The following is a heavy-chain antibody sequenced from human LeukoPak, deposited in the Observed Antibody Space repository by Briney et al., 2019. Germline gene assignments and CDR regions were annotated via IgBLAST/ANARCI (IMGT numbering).Heavy chain of an antibody. Sequence: ASVTVSCKASGGTFSSYAISWVRQAPGQGLEWMGGIIPIFGTANYAQKFQGRVTITADESTSTAYMELSSLRSEDTAVYYCANSHYPSYCSGGSCYSGGWFDPWGQGTLVTVSS. CDR2: IIPIFGTA. J-gene: IGHJ5*02. CDR3: ANSHYPSYCSGGSCYSGGWFDP. CDR1: GGTFSSYA. V-gene: IGHV1-69*13. D-gene: IGHD2-15*01.